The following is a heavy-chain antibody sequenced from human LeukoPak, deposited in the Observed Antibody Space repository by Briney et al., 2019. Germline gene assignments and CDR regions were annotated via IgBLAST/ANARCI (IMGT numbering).Heavy chain of an antibody. CDR1: GYTLTELS. D-gene: IGHD3-10*01. CDR2: FDPEDGET. Sequence: ASVKVSCKVSGYTLTELSMHWVRQAPGKGLEWMGGFDPEDGETIYAQKFQGRVTMTEDTSTDTAYMELSSLRSEDTAVYYCARGLMVRGLRGRNWFDPWGQGTLVTVSS. J-gene: IGHJ5*02. V-gene: IGHV1-24*01. CDR3: ARGLMVRGLRGRNWFDP.